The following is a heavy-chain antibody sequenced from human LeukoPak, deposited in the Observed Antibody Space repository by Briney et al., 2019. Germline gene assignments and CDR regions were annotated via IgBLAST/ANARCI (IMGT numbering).Heavy chain of an antibody. D-gene: IGHD2-15*01. CDR2: INPNSGGT. J-gene: IGHJ2*01. CDR3: ARGYCSGGICYDWYFDL. CDR1: GYTLTGYC. Sequence: ASVKVSCKASGYTLTGYCMHWVRQAPGQGLEWMGWINPNSGGTNYAQKFQGRVTMTRDTSISTAYMELSRLRSDDTAVYYCARGYCSGGICYDWYFDLWGRGTLVTVSS. V-gene: IGHV1-2*02.